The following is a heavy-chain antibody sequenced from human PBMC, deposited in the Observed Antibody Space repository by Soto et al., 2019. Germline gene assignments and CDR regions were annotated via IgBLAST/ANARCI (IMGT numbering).Heavy chain of an antibody. CDR3: ARIGSQRYYYYGMDV. CDR1: GFTFSSYS. CDR2: ISSSSSYI. Sequence: EGQLVESGGGLVKPGGSLRLSCAASGFTFSSYSMNWVRQAPGKGLEWVSSISSSSSYIYYADSVKGRFTISRDNAKNSLYLQMNSLRAEDTAVYYCARIGSQRYYYYGMDVWGQGTTVTVSS. J-gene: IGHJ6*02. D-gene: IGHD6-25*01. V-gene: IGHV3-21*01.